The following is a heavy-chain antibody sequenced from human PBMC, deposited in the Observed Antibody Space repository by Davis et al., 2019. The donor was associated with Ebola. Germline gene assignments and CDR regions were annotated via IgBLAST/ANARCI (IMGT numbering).Heavy chain of an antibody. V-gene: IGHV4-4*07. CDR1: GGSINNYY. CDR2: IYTSGST. Sequence: SETLSLTCTVSGGSINNYYWSWIRQPAGKGLEWIGRIYTSGSTNYNPSLKSRVTMSVDTSKNQFSLKLSSVTAADTAVYYCARDPKYCSSTSCYLYYYYGMDVWGQGTTVTVSS. J-gene: IGHJ6*02. D-gene: IGHD2-2*01. CDR3: ARDPKYCSSTSCYLYYYYGMDV.